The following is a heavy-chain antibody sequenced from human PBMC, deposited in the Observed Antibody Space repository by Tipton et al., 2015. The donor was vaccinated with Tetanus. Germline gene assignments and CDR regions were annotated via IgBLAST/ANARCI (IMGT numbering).Heavy chain of an antibody. J-gene: IGHJ6*03. CDR3: ARADCSSTSCPYGGVFYYYYYMDV. D-gene: IGHD2-2*01. CDR2: ISGSRLTP. V-gene: IGHV3-21*04. CDR1: GFTFKSYT. Sequence: SLRLSCAASGFTFKSYTMNWVRQAPGNGLEWVAAISGSRLTPYYADSVKGRFTISRDNAKNSLNLQMNSLRAEDTAVYYCARADCSSTSCPYGGVFYYYYYMDVWGKGTTVTV.